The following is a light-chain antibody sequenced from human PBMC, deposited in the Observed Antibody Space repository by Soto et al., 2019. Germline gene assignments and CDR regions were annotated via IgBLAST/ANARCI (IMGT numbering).Light chain of an antibody. CDR2: EGS. V-gene: IGLV2-23*01. Sequence: QSALTQPASVSGSPGQSITISCTGTSSDVGSYNLVSWYQQHPGKAPKLMIYEGSKRPSGVSNRFSGSKSGNTASLTISGLQAEDEGDYYCCSYAGSMTYVFGTGTKLTVL. CDR3: CSYAGSMTYV. CDR1: SSDVGSYNL. J-gene: IGLJ1*01.